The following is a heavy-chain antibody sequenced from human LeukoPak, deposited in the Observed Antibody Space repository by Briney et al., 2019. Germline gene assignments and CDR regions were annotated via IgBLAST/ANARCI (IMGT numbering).Heavy chain of an antibody. J-gene: IGHJ4*02. CDR2: ISDRGGRT. V-gene: IGHV3-23*01. D-gene: IGHD3-22*01. CDR3: AKRGVVIRVILVGFHKEAYYFDS. Sequence: GGSLRLSCAVSGITLSNYGMSWVRQAPGKGLEWVAGISDRGGRTNYADSVKGRFTISRDNPKNTLILQMNSLRPEDTAVYFCAKRGVVIRVILVGFHKEAYYFDSWGQGALVTVSS. CDR1: GITLSNYG.